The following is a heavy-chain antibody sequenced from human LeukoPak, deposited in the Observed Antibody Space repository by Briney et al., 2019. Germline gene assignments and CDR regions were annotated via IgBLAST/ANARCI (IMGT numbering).Heavy chain of an antibody. D-gene: IGHD2-15*01. Sequence: GGSLRLSCAASGFTFSSYSMHWVRQAPGKGLEYVSAISSDGGSTYYANSVKGRFTIFRDNSKNTLYLQMGSLRDEDMAVYYCARSGYCSGGSCYVDYWGQGALVTVSS. J-gene: IGHJ4*02. V-gene: IGHV3-64*01. CDR3: ARSGYCSGGSCYVDY. CDR1: GFTFSSYS. CDR2: ISSDGGST.